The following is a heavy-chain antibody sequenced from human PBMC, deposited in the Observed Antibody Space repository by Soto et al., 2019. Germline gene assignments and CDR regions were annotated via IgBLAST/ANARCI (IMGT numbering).Heavy chain of an antibody. V-gene: IGHV3-33*01. J-gene: IGHJ4*02. CDR1: GFTFSSYG. CDR2: IWYDGSNK. Sequence: SLRLSCAASGFTFSSYGMHWVRQAPGKGLEWVAVIWYDGSNKYYVDSVKGRFTISRDNAKNSLYLQMNSLRAEDTAVYYCARDLNLGSFDYWGQGTLVTVSS. CDR3: ARDLNLGSFDY.